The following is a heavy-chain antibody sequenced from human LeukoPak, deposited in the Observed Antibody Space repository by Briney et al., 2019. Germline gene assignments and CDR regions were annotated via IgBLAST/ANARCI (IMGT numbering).Heavy chain of an antibody. CDR3: GKDRGYYDWGGGSDY. CDR2: ISVDGGST. Sequence: GGSLRLSCAAPGFTFADYAMHWVRKAPGKGLEWVSLISVDGGSTYYADSVKGRFTISSDNSNNSLFLQMKSLRGEGTALFYWGKDRGYYDWGGGSDYWGQGTLVTVSS. V-gene: IGHV3-43*02. D-gene: IGHD3-10*01. CDR1: GFTFADYA. J-gene: IGHJ4*02.